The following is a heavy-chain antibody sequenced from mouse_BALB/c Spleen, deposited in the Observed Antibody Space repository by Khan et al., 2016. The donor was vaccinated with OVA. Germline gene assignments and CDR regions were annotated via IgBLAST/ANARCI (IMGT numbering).Heavy chain of an antibody. V-gene: IGHV3-2*02. CDR2: INYSGNT. CDR1: GYSITSEYA. CDR3: ARKDYYDYDPFPY. J-gene: IGHJ3*01. D-gene: IGHD2-4*01. Sequence: EVQLQESGPGLVKPSQSLSITCTVTGYSITSEYAWNWIRHFPGNKLEWMGYINYSGNTRFNPSLTSRTSITRTTSKHQFFLQLNSVTTEDTATYYCARKDYYDYDPFPYWGKGILVTVSA.